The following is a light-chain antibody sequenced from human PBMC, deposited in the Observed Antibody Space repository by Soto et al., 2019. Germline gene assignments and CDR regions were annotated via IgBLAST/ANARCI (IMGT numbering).Light chain of an antibody. CDR1: QSVSSN. J-gene: IGKJ4*01. Sequence: EMVMTQSPATLSVSPGERATLSCRGSQSVSSNLAWYQQKPGQAPRLLIYGASTRATGIPARFSGSGSGTEFTLTISSLQSEDFATYYCQQSYSTPALTFGGGTKV. CDR2: GAS. V-gene: IGKV3-15*01. CDR3: QQSYSTPALT.